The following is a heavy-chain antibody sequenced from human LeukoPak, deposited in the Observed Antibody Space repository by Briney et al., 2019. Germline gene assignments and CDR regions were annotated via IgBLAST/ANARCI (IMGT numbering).Heavy chain of an antibody. CDR2: IYYSGST. J-gene: IGHJ4*02. Sequence: SETLSLPGIVLGASISGYGWGWFRKPPGKDLDGIGYIYYSGSTNYNPSLKGRVTISVDTSKNQFSLKLSSVTAADTAVYYCARLGWTAVGNYWGQGTLVTVSS. V-gene: IGHV4-59*01. D-gene: IGHD5-18*01. CDR3: ARLGWTAVGNY. CDR1: GASISGYG.